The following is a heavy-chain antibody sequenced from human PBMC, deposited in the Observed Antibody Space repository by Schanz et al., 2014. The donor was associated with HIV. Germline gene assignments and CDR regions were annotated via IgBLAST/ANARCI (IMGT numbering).Heavy chain of an antibody. V-gene: IGHV3-23*01. CDR1: GFMFSSYG. D-gene: IGHD2-8*01. CDR2: IGSGGGRT. Sequence: EVQLLESGGGLVQPGGSLRVSCAASGFMFSSYGMSWVRQAPGKGLEWVSLIGSGGGRTYYADSVKGRVTISRDNSKNTLYLKMNSLRAEDTAVYYCARDRGLFSNWVYYYYGMDVWGQGTAVTVSS. J-gene: IGHJ6*02. CDR3: ARDRGLFSNWVYYYYGMDV.